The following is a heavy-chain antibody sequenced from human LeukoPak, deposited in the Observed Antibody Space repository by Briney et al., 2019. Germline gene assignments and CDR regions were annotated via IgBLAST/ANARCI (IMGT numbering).Heavy chain of an antibody. Sequence: GSLRLSCAASGFTVSSNYMSWVRQAPGKGLEWVSVIYSGGSTYYADSVKGRFTISRDNSKNTLYLQMNSLRAEDTAVYYCARDSMVRGVLEDSYYFDYWGQGTLVTVSS. J-gene: IGHJ4*02. D-gene: IGHD3-10*01. CDR2: IYSGGST. CDR1: GFTVSSNY. V-gene: IGHV3-53*01. CDR3: ARDSMVRGVLEDSYYFDY.